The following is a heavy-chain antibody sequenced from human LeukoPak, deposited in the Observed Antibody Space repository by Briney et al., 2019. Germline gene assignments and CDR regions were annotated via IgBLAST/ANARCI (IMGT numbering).Heavy chain of an antibody. CDR1: GGSFSGYY. D-gene: IGHD6-13*01. CDR3: ARDLISSSWTLFDY. CDR2: INHSGST. V-gene: IGHV4-34*01. Sequence: SETLSLTCAVYGGSFSGYYWSWIRQPPGKGLEWIGEINHSGSTNYNPSLKSRVTISVDTSKNQFSLKLSSVTAADTAVYYCARDLISSSWTLFDYWGQGTLVTVSS. J-gene: IGHJ4*02.